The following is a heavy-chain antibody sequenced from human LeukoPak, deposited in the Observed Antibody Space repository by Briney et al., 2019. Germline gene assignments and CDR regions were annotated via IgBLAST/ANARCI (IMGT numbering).Heavy chain of an antibody. D-gene: IGHD1-26*01. CDR3: AREDLTGSYRFIDY. CDR2: IYYSGST. Sequence: SQTLSLTCTVSGGSISSGGYYWSWIRQHPGRGLEWVGYIYYSGSTYYNPSLKSRVTISVDTPKNQFSLKLSSVTAADTAVYYCAREDLTGSYRFIDYCGQGTLVTVSS. CDR1: GGSISSGGYY. J-gene: IGHJ4*02. V-gene: IGHV4-31*03.